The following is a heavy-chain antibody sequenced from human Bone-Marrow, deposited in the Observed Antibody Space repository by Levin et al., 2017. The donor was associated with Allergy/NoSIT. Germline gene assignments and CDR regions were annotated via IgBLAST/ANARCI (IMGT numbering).Heavy chain of an antibody. D-gene: IGHD2-2*01. CDR2: INAGNGNT. CDR1: GYTFTSYA. CDR3: ARDFRFTRLVVPAAPLLYYYYYGMDV. J-gene: IGHJ6*02. V-gene: IGHV1-3*01. Sequence: ASVKVSCKASGYTFTSYAMHWVRQAPGQRLEWMGWINAGNGNTKYSQKFQGRVTITRDTSASTAYMELSSLRSEDTAVYYCARDFRFTRLVVPAAPLLYYYYYGMDVWGQGTTVTVSS.